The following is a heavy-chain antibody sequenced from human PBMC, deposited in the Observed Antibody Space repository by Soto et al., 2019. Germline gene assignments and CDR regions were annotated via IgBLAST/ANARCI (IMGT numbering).Heavy chain of an antibody. D-gene: IGHD3-9*01. Sequence: GGSLRLSCAASGFTFSSYSMNWVRQAPGKGLEWVSSISSSSSYIYYADSVKGRFTISRDNAKNSLYLQMNSLRAEDTAVYYCASGGPTSMLRYFDWSPAAYWGQGTLVTVSS. CDR2: ISSSSSYI. CDR1: GFTFSSYS. V-gene: IGHV3-21*01. CDR3: ASGGPTSMLRYFDWSPAAY. J-gene: IGHJ4*02.